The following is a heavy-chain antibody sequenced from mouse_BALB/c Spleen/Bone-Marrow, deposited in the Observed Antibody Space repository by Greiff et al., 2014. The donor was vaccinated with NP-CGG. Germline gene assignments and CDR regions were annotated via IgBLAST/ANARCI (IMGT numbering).Heavy chain of an antibody. CDR2: IRNKPNGYTT. CDR1: GFTFTDYF. Sequence: EVMLVESGGGLVQPGGSLRLSCTPSGFTFTDYFMTWVRQPPGKALEWLGFIRNKPNGYTTEYNPSVKGRFTISRDNSQGILYLQMNTLRAEDSAIYYCARDYSGYFDFWSQGTTLTVSS. J-gene: IGHJ2*01. CDR3: ARDYSGYFDF. D-gene: IGHD5-1*01. V-gene: IGHV7-3*02.